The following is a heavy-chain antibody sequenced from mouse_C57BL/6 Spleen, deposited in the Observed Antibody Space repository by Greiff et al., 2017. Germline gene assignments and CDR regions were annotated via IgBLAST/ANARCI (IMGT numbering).Heavy chain of an antibody. Sequence: EVKLMESGGGLVQPGGSLSLSCAASGFTFTDYYMSWVRQPPGKALEWLGFIRNKANGYTTESSASVKGRFTISRDNYQSILYLQMNALRAEDGATYYCARDTLRGFAYWGQGTLVTVSA. CDR2: IRNKANGYTT. CDR3: ARDTLRGFAY. J-gene: IGHJ3*01. CDR1: GFTFTDYY. V-gene: IGHV7-3*01. D-gene: IGHD1-1*01.